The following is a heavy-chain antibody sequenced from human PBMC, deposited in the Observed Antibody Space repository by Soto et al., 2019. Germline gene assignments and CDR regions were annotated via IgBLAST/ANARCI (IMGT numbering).Heavy chain of an antibody. Sequence: GGSLRLSCAASGFAFSSYGMYWVRQAPGKGLEWVALVSYDGSNKYYADSVKGRFTISRDNSKNTLFLQMNSLRAEDTAVYYCAKDKYDSSGYYIDYWGQGTLVTVSS. D-gene: IGHD3-22*01. CDR3: AKDKYDSSGYYIDY. J-gene: IGHJ4*02. CDR1: GFAFSSYG. V-gene: IGHV3-30*18. CDR2: VSYDGSNK.